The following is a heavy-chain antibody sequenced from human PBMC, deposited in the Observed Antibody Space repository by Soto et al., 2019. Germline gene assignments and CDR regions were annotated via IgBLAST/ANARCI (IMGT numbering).Heavy chain of an antibody. V-gene: IGHV3-33*06. CDR3: AKLGDYSSGRLDS. CDR2: IWYDGSNK. J-gene: IGHJ4*02. Sequence: QVQLVESGGGVVQPGRSLRLSCAASGFTFSSYGMHWVRQAPGKGLEWVAVIWYDGSNKYYADSVKGRFTISGDNSKNTVYLQMNSLRGEDTAVYYCAKLGDYSSGRLDSWGQGTLVTVSS. D-gene: IGHD6-19*01. CDR1: GFTFSSYG.